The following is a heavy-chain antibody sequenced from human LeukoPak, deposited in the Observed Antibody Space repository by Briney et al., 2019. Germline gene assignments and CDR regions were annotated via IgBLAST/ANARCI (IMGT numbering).Heavy chain of an antibody. J-gene: IGHJ4*02. V-gene: IGHV1-46*02. Sequence: ASVKVSCKASGYTFNSYYMHWVRQAPGQGLEWMGIINPSGGSTCYAQKFQGRVTMTRDTSTSTVYMELSSLRSEDTAVYYCARDPGGSYCFDYWGQGTLVTVSS. CDR1: GYTFNSYY. D-gene: IGHD1-26*01. CDR2: INPSGGST. CDR3: ARDPGGSYCFDY.